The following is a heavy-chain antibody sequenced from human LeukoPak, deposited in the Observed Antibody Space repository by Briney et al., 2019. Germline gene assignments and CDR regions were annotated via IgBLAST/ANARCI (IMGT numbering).Heavy chain of an antibody. CDR3: ARGRYCSADICSGGDAFDI. CDR2: IYTRGST. D-gene: IGHD2-15*01. V-gene: IGHV4-4*07. J-gene: IGHJ3*02. CDR1: GGSINNYY. Sequence: PSETLSLTCTVSGGSINNYYWTWIRQPAGKGLEWIGRIYTRGSTDYNPSLKSRVTMSVDTSKNQFSLKLSSVTAADTAVYYCARGRYCSADICSGGDAFDIWGQGTMVSVSS.